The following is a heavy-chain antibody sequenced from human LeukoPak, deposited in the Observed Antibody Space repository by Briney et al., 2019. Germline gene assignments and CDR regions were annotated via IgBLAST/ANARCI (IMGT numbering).Heavy chain of an antibody. CDR3: ARGANGASGYPFDY. V-gene: IGHV3-13*01. Sequence: QPGGSLRLSCAASGFTFSTYDMHWLRHATGRGLEWVSGIRTAGDEYYPGSVKGRFSVSRENAKNSLHPQMNSLRAGDTAVYYCARGANGASGYPFDYWGQGTLVTVSS. CDR2: IRTAGDE. J-gene: IGHJ4*02. D-gene: IGHD3-22*01. CDR1: GFTFSTYD.